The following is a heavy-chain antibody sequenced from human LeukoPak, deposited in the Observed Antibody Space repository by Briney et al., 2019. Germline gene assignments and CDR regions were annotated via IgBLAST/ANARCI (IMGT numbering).Heavy chain of an antibody. CDR3: ANLGLLWFGATNFDY. V-gene: IGHV3-23*01. CDR1: GFTFSSYG. Sequence: PGGSLRLSCAASGFTFSSYGMSWVRQAPGKGLEWVSAISGSGGSTYYADSVKGRFTISRDNSKNTLYVQMNSLRAEDTAVYYCANLGLLWFGATNFDYWGQGTLVTVSS. D-gene: IGHD3-10*01. J-gene: IGHJ4*02. CDR2: ISGSGGST.